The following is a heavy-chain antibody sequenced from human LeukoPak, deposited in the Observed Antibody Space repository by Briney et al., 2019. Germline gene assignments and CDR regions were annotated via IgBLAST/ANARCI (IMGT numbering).Heavy chain of an antibody. J-gene: IGHJ3*02. CDR1: GGSFSSGSYY. D-gene: IGHD3-10*01. CDR2: IYYSGST. CDR3: AREGITMVRGVMYAFDI. V-gene: IGHV4-61*01. Sequence: SETLSLTCTVSGGSFSSGSYYWSWIRQPPGKGLEWIGYIYYSGSTNYNPSLKSRVTISVDTSKNQFSLKLSSVTAADTAVYYCAREGITMVRGVMYAFDIWGQGTMVTVSS.